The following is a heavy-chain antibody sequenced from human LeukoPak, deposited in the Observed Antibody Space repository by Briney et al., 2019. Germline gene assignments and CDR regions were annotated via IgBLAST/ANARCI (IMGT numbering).Heavy chain of an antibody. CDR1: GGTFSSYA. D-gene: IGHD6-19*01. V-gene: IGHV1-69*05. CDR2: IIPIFGTA. J-gene: IGHJ4*02. CDR3: ASYPRYSSSPPFDY. Sequence: ASVKVSCKASGGTFSSYAISWVRQAPGQGLEWMGGIIPIFGTANYAQKFQGRVTITTDESTSTAYMELSSLRSEDTAVYYCASYPRYSSSPPFDYWGQGTLVTVSS.